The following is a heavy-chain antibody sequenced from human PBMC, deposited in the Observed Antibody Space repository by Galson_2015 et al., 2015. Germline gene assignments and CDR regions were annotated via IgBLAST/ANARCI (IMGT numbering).Heavy chain of an antibody. V-gene: IGHV3-49*04. CDR2: IRSKAYGGTT. J-gene: IGHJ1*01. Sequence: SLRLSCAASGFTFGDYAMSWVRQAPGNGLEWVGFIRSKAYGGTTEYAASVKGRFTISRDDSKSIAYLQMNSLKTEDTAVYYCTRGDTVTTWGYFQHWGQGTLVTVSS. CDR3: TRGDTVTTWGYFQH. CDR1: GFTFGDYA. D-gene: IGHD4-17*01.